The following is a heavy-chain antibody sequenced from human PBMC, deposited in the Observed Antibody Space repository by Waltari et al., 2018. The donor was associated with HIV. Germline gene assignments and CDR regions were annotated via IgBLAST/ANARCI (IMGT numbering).Heavy chain of an antibody. CDR1: GGSISSSSYY. V-gene: IGHV4-39*01. D-gene: IGHD2-2*01. CDR3: ARHCSSTSCYYQGMDV. J-gene: IGHJ6*02. CDR2: IYYSGST. Sequence: QLQLQESGPGLVKPSETLSLTCTVSGGSISSSSYYWGWICQPPGKGLEWIGTIYYSGSTYYNPSLKSRVTISVDTSKNQFSLKLSSVTAADTAMYYCARHCSSTSCYYQGMDVWGQGTTVTVSS.